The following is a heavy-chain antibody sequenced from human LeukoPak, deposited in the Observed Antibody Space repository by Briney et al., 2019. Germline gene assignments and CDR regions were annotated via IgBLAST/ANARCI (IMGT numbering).Heavy chain of an antibody. CDR3: ARYNWNDVNFDY. Sequence: GGSLRLSCAASGFIFSSYTMNWVRQAPGKGLEWVSVIYSGGSTYYADSVKGRFTISRDNSKNTLYLQMNSLRAEDAAVYYCARYNWNDVNFDYWGQGTLVTVSS. CDR2: IYSGGST. D-gene: IGHD1-20*01. V-gene: IGHV3-53*01. CDR1: GFIFSSYT. J-gene: IGHJ4*02.